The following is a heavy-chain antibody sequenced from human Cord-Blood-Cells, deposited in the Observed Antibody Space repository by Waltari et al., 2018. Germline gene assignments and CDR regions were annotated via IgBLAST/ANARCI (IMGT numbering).Heavy chain of an antibody. CDR2: IYSSGST. J-gene: IGHJ4*02. D-gene: IGHD3-3*01. V-gene: IGHV4-59*01. CDR3: ARGESDFWSGKYVSKKPYYFDY. Sequence: QVQLQESGPGLVKPSETLSLTCTVSGGSISSYYWSWIRQPPGQGLEWIGYIYSSGSTNYNPSLKSRVTISVDTSKNQFSLKLSSVTAADTAVYYCARGESDFWSGKYVSKKPYYFDYWGQGTLVTVSS. CDR1: GGSISSYY.